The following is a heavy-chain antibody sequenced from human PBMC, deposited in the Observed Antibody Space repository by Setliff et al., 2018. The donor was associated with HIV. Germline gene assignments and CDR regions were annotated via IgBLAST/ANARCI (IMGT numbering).Heavy chain of an antibody. CDR2: ISSSGSTI. V-gene: IGHV3-48*03. D-gene: IGHD3-3*01. CDR1: GFTFSTYE. J-gene: IGHJ4*02. Sequence: GGSLRLSCVASGFTFSTYEMNWVRQAPGKGPEWVSYISSSGSTIYYADSVKGRFTISRDNAKNSLYLQMNSLRAEDTAVYYCAPLGGSRFYFDYWGQGTLVTVSS. CDR3: APLGGSRFYFDY.